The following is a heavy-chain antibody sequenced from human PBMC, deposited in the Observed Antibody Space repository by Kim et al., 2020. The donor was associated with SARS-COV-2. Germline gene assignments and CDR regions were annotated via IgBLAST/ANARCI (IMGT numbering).Heavy chain of an antibody. Sequence: YPGSVTGRFTISRENAKNSLYLQMNSLRAGDTAVYYCARAVSGSPGAIDYWGQGTLVTVSS. J-gene: IGHJ4*02. D-gene: IGHD6-25*01. CDR3: ARAVSGSPGAIDY. V-gene: IGHV3-13*01.